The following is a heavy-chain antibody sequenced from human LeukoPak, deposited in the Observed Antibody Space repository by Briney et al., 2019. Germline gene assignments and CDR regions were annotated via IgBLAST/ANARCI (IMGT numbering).Heavy chain of an antibody. Sequence: ASVKVSCKASGYTFTSYAMHWVRQAPGQRLEWMGWINAGNGNTKYSQEFQGRVTITRDTSASTAYMELSSLRSEDMAVYYCARAYGSGSYYDYWGQGTLVTVSS. CDR2: INAGNGNT. CDR3: ARAYGSGSYYDY. V-gene: IGHV1-3*03. CDR1: GYTFTSYA. J-gene: IGHJ4*02. D-gene: IGHD1-26*01.